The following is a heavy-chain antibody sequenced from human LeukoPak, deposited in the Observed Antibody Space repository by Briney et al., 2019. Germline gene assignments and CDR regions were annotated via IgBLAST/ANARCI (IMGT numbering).Heavy chain of an antibody. D-gene: IGHD1-26*01. Sequence: SVKVSCKASGGTFSSYTISWVRQAPGQGLEWMGRIIPILGIANYAQKFQGRVTITADKSASTAYMELSSLRSEDTAVYYCASIVGATTGDYWGQGTLVTVPS. V-gene: IGHV1-69*02. CDR2: IIPILGIA. CDR1: GGTFSSYT. CDR3: ASIVGATTGDY. J-gene: IGHJ4*02.